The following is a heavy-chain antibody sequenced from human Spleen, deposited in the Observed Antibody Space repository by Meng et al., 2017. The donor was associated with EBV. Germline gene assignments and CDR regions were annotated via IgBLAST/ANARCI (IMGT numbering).Heavy chain of an antibody. J-gene: IGHJ1*01. Sequence: QLQESGPGLVKPSQTLSLTCAVSGVSISSGAYYWSWIRQPPGKGLEWIGYIYYSGSTYYNPSLKSRVTISIDTSKIQLSLKLSSVTVADTALYYCAGGSGKGRTFQHWGQGTLVTVSS. CDR2: IYYSGST. CDR1: GVSISSGAYY. CDR3: AGGSGKGRTFQH. D-gene: IGHD3-3*01. V-gene: IGHV4-30-4*01.